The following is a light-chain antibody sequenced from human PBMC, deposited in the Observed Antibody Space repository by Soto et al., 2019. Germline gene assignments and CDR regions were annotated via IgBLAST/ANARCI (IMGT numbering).Light chain of an antibody. V-gene: IGLV1-44*01. CDR3: AAWDDSLNGYV. J-gene: IGLJ1*01. CDR2: SHN. Sequence: QSVLAQSPSASGTPGQRVTISCSGSSSNIGNNAVNWYQHLPGTAPKLLVYSHNQRPSGVSDRFSGAQSGTSASLAISGLQSEDEADYYCAAWDDSLNGYVFGLGTKVTVL. CDR1: SSNIGNNA.